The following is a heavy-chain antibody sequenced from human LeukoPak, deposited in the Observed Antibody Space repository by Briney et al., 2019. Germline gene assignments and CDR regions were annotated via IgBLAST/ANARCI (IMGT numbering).Heavy chain of an antibody. Sequence: GGSLRLSCAASGFTFSSYSMNWVRQAPGKGLEWVSSISSSSSYIYYADSVKGRFTISRDNSKNSLYLQMNSLRAEDTALYYCAKDGGNDSSGYYSGYFDYWGQGTLVTVSS. D-gene: IGHD3-22*01. CDR2: ISSSSSYI. CDR1: GFTFSSYS. CDR3: AKDGGNDSSGYYSGYFDY. J-gene: IGHJ4*02. V-gene: IGHV3-21*04.